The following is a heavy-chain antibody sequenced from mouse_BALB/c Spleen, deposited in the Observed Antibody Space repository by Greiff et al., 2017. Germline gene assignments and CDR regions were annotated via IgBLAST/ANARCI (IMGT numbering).Heavy chain of an antibody. CDR2: ISSGGSYT. CDR1: GFTFSSYA. J-gene: IGHJ2*01. CDR3: ARDDGNYLYFDY. V-gene: IGHV5-9-4*01. D-gene: IGHD2-1*01. Sequence: VQVVESGGGLVKPGGSLKLSCAASGFTFSSYAMSWVRQSPEKRLEWVAEISSGGSYTYYPDTVTGRFTISRDNAKNTLYLEMSSLRSEDTAMYYCARDDGNYLYFDYWGQGTTLTVSS.